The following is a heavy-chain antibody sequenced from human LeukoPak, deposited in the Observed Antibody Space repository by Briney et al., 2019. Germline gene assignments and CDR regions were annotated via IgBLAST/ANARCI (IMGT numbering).Heavy chain of an antibody. D-gene: IGHD3-10*01. CDR3: ARVITMVWGVIIKDYYYYYYMDV. CDR1: GGTFSSYA. V-gene: IGHV1-69*13. CDR2: IIPIFGTA. Sequence: ASVKVSCKASGGTFSSYAISWVRQAPGQGLEWMGGIIPIFGTANYAQKFQGRVTITADESTSTAYMELSSLRSEDTAVYYCARVITMVWGVIIKDYYYYYYMDVWGKGTTVTVSS. J-gene: IGHJ6*03.